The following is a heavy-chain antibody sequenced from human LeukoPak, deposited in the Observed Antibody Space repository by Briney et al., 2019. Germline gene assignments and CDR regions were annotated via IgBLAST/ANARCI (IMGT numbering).Heavy chain of an antibody. V-gene: IGHV3-7*01. J-gene: IGHJ4*02. CDR3: ARPYYDFWSGYYPFDY. CDR1: GFTFISFG. Sequence: GGSLSLSCAASGFTFISFGMTWFRQAPGKGLEWLPNIRQDGSEKYYVDSVKGRFTISRDNAKNSLYLQMNSLRAEDTAVYYCARPYYDFWSGYYPFDYWGQGTLVTVSS. D-gene: IGHD3-3*01. CDR2: IRQDGSEK.